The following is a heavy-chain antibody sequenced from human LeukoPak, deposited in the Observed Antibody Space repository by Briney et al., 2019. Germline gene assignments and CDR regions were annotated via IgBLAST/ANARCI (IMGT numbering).Heavy chain of an antibody. J-gene: IGHJ3*02. V-gene: IGHV1-69*13. D-gene: IGHD3-3*01. CDR1: GGTFISYA. Sequence: ASVKVSCKASGGTFISYAISWVRQAPGQGLEWMGGIIPIFGTANYAQKFQGRVTITADESTSAAYMELSSLRSEDTAVYYCARGGSGYQIHDAFDIWGQGTMVTVSS. CDR3: ARGGSGYQIHDAFDI. CDR2: IIPIFGTA.